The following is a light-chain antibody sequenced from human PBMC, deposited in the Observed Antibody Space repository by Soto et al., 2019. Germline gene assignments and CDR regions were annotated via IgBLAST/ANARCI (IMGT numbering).Light chain of an antibody. CDR2: KAS. V-gene: IGKV1-5*03. Sequence: DVQMTQSPSTLSASVGDRVTITCRASQSIGDWLAWLQQKPGRAPKLLIYKASSLESGVPSTFSGSASGTEFTLTISSLQPDDFATYYCQHYYDYSWTFGKGTKVDIK. CDR1: QSIGDW. CDR3: QHYYDYSWT. J-gene: IGKJ1*01.